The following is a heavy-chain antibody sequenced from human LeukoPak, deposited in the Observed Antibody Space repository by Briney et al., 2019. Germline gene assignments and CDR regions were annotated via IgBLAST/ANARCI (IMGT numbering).Heavy chain of an antibody. D-gene: IGHD2-2*01. Sequence: KPSETLSLTCAVYGGSFSGYYWSWIRQPPGKGLEWIGEINHSGSTNYNPSLKSRVTISVDTSKNQFSLKLSSVTAADTAVYYCARSIVVVPAGYMDVWGKGTTVTVSS. V-gene: IGHV4-34*01. CDR1: GGSFSGYY. CDR2: INHSGST. J-gene: IGHJ6*03. CDR3: ARSIVVVPAGYMDV.